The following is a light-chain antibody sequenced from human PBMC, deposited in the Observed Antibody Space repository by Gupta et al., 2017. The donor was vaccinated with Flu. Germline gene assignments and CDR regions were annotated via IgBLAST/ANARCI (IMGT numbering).Light chain of an antibody. Sequence: QSALTQPASVSESPGQSITISCTGTSSDIGAYNYVPWYQQHPNQAPRLMIYEVSNRPSGFSDRFSGSKSGNTAFLTVSGLQAEDEAEYYCSSYTGSGTVFGGGTKVAVL. CDR2: EVS. J-gene: IGLJ3*02. CDR3: SSYTGSGTV. V-gene: IGLV2-14*01. CDR1: SSDIGAYNY.